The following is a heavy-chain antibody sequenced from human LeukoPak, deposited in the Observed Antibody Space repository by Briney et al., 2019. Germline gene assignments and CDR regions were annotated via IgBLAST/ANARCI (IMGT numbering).Heavy chain of an antibody. D-gene: IGHD5-18*01. V-gene: IGHV1-18*01. CDR3: ARDMGYSYGLV. CDR1: GYTFTSYG. CDR2: ISAYNGST. Sequence: ASVKVSCKASGYTFTSYGISWVRQAPGQGLEWMGWISAYNGSTNYAQKLQGRVTMTRDSSISTAYMELSRLRSDDTAVYYCARDMGYSYGLVWGQGTLVTVSS. J-gene: IGHJ4*02.